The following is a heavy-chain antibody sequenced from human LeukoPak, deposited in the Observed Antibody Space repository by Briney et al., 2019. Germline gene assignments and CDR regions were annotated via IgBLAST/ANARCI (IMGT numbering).Heavy chain of an antibody. CDR3: ARGRATHDYHGGYYYYYGMDV. V-gene: IGHV3-21*01. CDR1: GFTFSSYS. D-gene: IGHD4-11*01. J-gene: IGHJ6*02. CDR2: ISSSSSYI. Sequence: PGGSLRLSCAASGFTFSSYSMNWVRQAPGKGLEWVSSISSSSSYIYYADSVKGRFTISRDNAKDSLYLQMNSLRAEDTAVYYCARGRATHDYHGGYYYYYGMDVWGQGTTVTVSS.